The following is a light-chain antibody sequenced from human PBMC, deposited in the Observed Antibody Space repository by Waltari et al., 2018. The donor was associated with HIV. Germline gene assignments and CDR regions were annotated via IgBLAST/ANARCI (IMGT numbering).Light chain of an antibody. CDR2: KDT. CDR1: AFTKQY. Sequence: SYELTQPPSVSVSPGQTARITCSGDAFTKQYVYWYQQKPGQAPELLIYKDTERPSGIPERFSGSSSGTTVTLTISEVQAEDEADYYCHSSDSSGTYVFGTGTKVTVL. J-gene: IGLJ1*01. V-gene: IGLV3-25*03. CDR3: HSSDSSGTYV.